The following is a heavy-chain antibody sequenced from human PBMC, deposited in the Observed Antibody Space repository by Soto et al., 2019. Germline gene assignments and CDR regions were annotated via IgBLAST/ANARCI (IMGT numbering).Heavy chain of an antibody. CDR2: LNPTTGTA. CDR1: GFTVNTYG. Sequence: EVQLLESGGGLVQPGESLRLSCAVSGFTVNTYGLAWVRLAPGRGLESVSALNPTTGTASYRDSVKGRFTISRDASKNKMFLQMNSLRAEDTAIYYCAKIPRGGGYGNWYFDLWGRGTLVTVSS. V-gene: IGHV3-23*01. D-gene: IGHD5-12*01. J-gene: IGHJ2*01. CDR3: AKIPRGGGYGNWYFDL.